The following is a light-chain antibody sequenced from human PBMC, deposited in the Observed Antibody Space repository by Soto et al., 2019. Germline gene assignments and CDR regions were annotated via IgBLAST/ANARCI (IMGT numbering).Light chain of an antibody. J-gene: IGKJ5*01. CDR1: QYIGSN. CDR2: GAS. Sequence: ELVMTQSPATLSVSPGERATLSCRASQYIGSNLAWYQQKPGQAPRLLIYGASTRATGLPARFSGSGSGTEFTLTISSLQSEDFAVYYCEQYNNWPITFGQGHDWRL. V-gene: IGKV3-15*01. CDR3: EQYNNWPIT.